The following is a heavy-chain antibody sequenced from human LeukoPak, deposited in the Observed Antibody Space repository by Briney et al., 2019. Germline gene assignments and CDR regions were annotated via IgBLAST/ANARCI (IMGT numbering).Heavy chain of an antibody. CDR1: GFCFSSYG. CDR3: ASTGGFDY. CDR2: ISYDGSNK. J-gene: IGHJ4*02. V-gene: IGHV3-30*03. Sequence: PGRSLRLSCAASGFCFSSYGMHWVRQAPGKGLEWVAFISYDGSNKYYADSMKGRFTISRDNSKNTLYLQMNSLRVEDTAVYYCASTGGFDYWGQGTLVTVSS. D-gene: IGHD1-14*01.